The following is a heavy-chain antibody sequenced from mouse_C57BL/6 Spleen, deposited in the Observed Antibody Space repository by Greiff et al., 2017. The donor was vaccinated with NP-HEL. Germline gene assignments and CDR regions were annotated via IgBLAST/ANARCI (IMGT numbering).Heavy chain of an antibody. Sequence: QVQLKQSGSELRSPGSSVKLSCKDFDSEVFPIAYMSWVRQKPGHGFEWIGGILPSIGRTLYGETFEDKATLDADTLSNTAYLELNRLTSEDSAIYYCARRVTTVVASYWYFDVWGTGTTVTVSS. CDR3: ARRVTTVVASYWYFDV. CDR1: DSEVFPIAY. V-gene: IGHV15-2*01. D-gene: IGHD1-1*01. J-gene: IGHJ1*03. CDR2: ILPSIGRT.